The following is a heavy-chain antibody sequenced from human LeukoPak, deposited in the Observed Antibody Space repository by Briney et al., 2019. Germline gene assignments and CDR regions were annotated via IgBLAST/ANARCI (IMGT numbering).Heavy chain of an antibody. J-gene: IGHJ4*02. Sequence: GGSLRLSCAASGLTFSSYGMHWVRQAPGKGMEWVAFIRYDGKNKYYADSVKGRFTISRDNSKNTLYLQMNSLRAEDTAVYYCAKDVFSGYSSSPGVFDYWGQGTLVTVSS. CDR1: GLTFSSYG. D-gene: IGHD6-6*01. CDR3: AKDVFSGYSSSPGVFDY. CDR2: IRYDGKNK. V-gene: IGHV3-30*02.